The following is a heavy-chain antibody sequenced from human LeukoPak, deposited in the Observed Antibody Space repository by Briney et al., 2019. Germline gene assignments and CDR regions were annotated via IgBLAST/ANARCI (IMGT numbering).Heavy chain of an antibody. CDR1: GFTFSSYW. Sequence: TGGSLRLSCAASGFTFSSYWMHWVRQAPGKGLVWVSRINNDGSSTNYADSVKGRFTISRDNAKNTLYLQMNSLRAEDTAVYYCASGIAAAGHDYWGQGTLSPSPQ. J-gene: IGHJ4*02. CDR3: ASGIAAAGHDY. D-gene: IGHD6-13*01. V-gene: IGHV3-74*01. CDR2: INNDGSST.